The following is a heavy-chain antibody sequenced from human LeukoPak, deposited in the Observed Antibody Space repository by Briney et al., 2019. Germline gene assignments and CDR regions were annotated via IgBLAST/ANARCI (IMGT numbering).Heavy chain of an antibody. D-gene: IGHD3-10*01. V-gene: IGHV3-64*01. CDR3: TRYGGGQASYDY. CDR2: IAPAGGSA. J-gene: IGHJ4*02. CDR1: GFTFSSYA. Sequence: GGSLRPSCAASGFTFSSYAMHWVRQAPGKGLEYVSAIAPAGGSAYYANSVRDRFITSRDNSKNTLYLQMGSLRAEDTAVYYCTRYGGGQASYDYWGQGTLVTVSS.